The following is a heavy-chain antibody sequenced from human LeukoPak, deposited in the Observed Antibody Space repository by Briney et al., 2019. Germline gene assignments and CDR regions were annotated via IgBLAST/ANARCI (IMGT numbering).Heavy chain of an antibody. CDR1: GFTFSSYA. V-gene: IGHV3-30*04. Sequence: GGSLTLSCAASGFTFSSYAMHWVRQAPAKGLEWVAVISYDGSNKYYEDSVKGRFTTSTDNSKNTLYPQKNSLRAEDTAVYYCASGPIQIGDTAWGDWFDPWGQETLVSVSS. J-gene: IGHJ5*02. CDR2: ISYDGSNK. CDR3: ASGPIQIGDTAWGDWFDP. D-gene: IGHD3-16*01.